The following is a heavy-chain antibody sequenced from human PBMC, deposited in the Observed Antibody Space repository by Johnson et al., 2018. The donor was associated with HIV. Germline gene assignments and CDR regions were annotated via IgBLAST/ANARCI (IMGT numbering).Heavy chain of an antibody. Sequence: QVQLVESGGGVVQPGRSLRLSCVASGFTFSSYGIHWVRQAPGKGLEWVAVISYDGGNKYYADSVKGRFSISRDNSNNTVYLQLNSLKTEDTAVYYCTKAGGQLVLDDGFDIWGQGTMVTVSS. CDR2: ISYDGGNK. V-gene: IGHV3-30*18. CDR1: GFTFSSYG. J-gene: IGHJ3*02. CDR3: TKAGGQLVLDDGFDI. D-gene: IGHD6-6*01.